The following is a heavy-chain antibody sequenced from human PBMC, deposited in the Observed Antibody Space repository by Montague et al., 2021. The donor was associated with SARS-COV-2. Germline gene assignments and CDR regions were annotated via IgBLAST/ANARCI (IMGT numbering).Heavy chain of an antibody. CDR2: INHGGST. Sequence: SETLSLTCAVHGTSFSGYYWNWIRQPPGKGLEWIGEINHGGSTKYSPSLKSRLTISADTSKNQFSLKLTSVAAADTAVYYCARLRDGVVPSPILGVGPYCFYYYMDVGGRGTTVTVSS. D-gene: IGHD3-10*01. CDR1: GTSFSGYY. V-gene: IGHV4-34*01. CDR3: ARLRDGVVPSPILGVGPYCFYYYMDV. J-gene: IGHJ6*03.